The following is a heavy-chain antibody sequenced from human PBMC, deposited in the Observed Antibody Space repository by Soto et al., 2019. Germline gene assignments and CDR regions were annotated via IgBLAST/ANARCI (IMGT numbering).Heavy chain of an antibody. CDR3: AKDDVVRGGSSEY. CDR1: GFPFSNFA. CDR2: ISASGAST. D-gene: IGHD3-10*01. Sequence: PGGSLRLSCEASGFPFSNFAMSLVRQSPEKGLEWVSGISASGASTYYADSVKGRFSISRDNSKNTLFLQMRSLRAEDTAVYYCAKDDVVRGGSSEYWGQGILVTVSS. J-gene: IGHJ4*02. V-gene: IGHV3-23*01.